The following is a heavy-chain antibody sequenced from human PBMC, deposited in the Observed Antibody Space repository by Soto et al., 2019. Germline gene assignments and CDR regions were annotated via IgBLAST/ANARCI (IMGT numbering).Heavy chain of an antibody. J-gene: IGHJ5*01. Sequence: ESLKVSWKGSAGVLGSRCIRWCPVMGVEGLKWIGNIDLGDSQAHYSPSFQGQVTVSADKAIATAVLEWGSLRASDTAIYYCAKLNFGVVTDFSWFDSWGPGTQVTVSS. CDR2: IDLGDSQA. CDR1: AGVLGSRC. D-gene: IGHD3-3*01. CDR3: AKLNFGVVTDFSWFDS. V-gene: IGHV5-10-1*04.